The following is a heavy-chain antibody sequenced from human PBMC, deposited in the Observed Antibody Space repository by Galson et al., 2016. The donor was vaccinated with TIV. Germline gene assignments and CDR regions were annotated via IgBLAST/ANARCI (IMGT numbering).Heavy chain of an antibody. Sequence: LSLTCTVSGVSISGHYWIWIRQPPGKGLEWIGYIYYNGPTNYSPSLKSRVTFSVDTSKNQVSLKLNSVTAADTAVYYCARERRDYYYGMDVWGQGTTVIVSS. V-gene: IGHV4-59*11. J-gene: IGHJ6*02. CDR3: ARERRDYYYGMDV. CDR2: IYYNGPT. CDR1: GVSISGHY.